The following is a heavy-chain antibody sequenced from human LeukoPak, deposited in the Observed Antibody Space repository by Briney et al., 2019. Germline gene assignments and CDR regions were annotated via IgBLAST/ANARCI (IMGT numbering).Heavy chain of an antibody. J-gene: IGHJ4*02. D-gene: IGHD6-19*01. V-gene: IGHV3-23*01. Sequence: PGGSLRLSCAASGFTFSSYGMGWVRQAPGKGLEWVSAISGSGGSTYYADSVKGRFTISRDNSKNTLYLQMNSLRAEDTAVYYCAKVRIAVAGPFDYWGQGTLVTVSS. CDR1: GFTFSSYG. CDR3: AKVRIAVAGPFDY. CDR2: ISGSGGST.